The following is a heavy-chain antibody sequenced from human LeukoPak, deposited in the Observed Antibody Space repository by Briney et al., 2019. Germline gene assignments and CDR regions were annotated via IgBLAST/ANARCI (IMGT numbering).Heavy chain of an antibody. CDR2: ISGSGGST. J-gene: IGHJ5*02. V-gene: IGHV3-23*01. CDR1: GFTSSSYG. Sequence: GGSLRLSCAASGFTSSSYGMSWVRQAPGKGLEWVSGISGSGGSTYYADSVKGRFTISRDNAKNTLNLQMNSLRAEDTAVYYCARDLGQYYDTSDNWFDPWGQGTLVTVSS. D-gene: IGHD3-22*01. CDR3: ARDLGQYYDTSDNWFDP.